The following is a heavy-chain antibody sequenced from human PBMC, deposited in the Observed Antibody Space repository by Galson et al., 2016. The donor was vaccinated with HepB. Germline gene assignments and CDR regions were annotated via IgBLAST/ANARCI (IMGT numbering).Heavy chain of an antibody. CDR3: ARTHSGGTDYYYYAMDV. CDR2: ISPSGWSS. J-gene: IGHJ6*02. D-gene: IGHD2-15*01. Sequence: SLRLSCAASGFTFGSYTMTWVRQAPGKGLTWVSSISPSGWSSHNADSVKGRFTTSRDNSKFTLYLQMNSLRAEDTAVYYCARTHSGGTDYYYYAMDVWGQGTTVTVSS. CDR1: GFTFGSYT. V-gene: IGHV3-23*01.